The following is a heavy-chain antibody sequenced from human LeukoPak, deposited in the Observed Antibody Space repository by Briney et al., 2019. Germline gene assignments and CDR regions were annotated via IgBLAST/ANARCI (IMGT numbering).Heavy chain of an antibody. CDR1: GYTFTSYY. D-gene: IGHD3-3*01. CDR3: ARDQNYDFWSGYYHQPNYGMDV. Sequence: ASVKVSCKASGYTFTSYYMHWVRQAPGQGLEWMGIINPSGGRTSYAQKFQGRVTMTRDTSTSTVYMELSSLRSEDTAVYYCARDQNYDFWSGYYHQPNYGMDVWDQGTTVTVSS. CDR2: INPSGGRT. J-gene: IGHJ6*02. V-gene: IGHV1-46*01.